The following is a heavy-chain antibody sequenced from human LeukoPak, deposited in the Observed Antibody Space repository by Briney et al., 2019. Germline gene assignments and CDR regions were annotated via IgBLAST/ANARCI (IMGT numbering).Heavy chain of an antibody. CDR1: GYTFTSYD. CDR2: MNPNSGNT. Sequence: ASVKVSCKASGYTFTSYDINWVRQATGQGLEWMGWMNPNSGNTGYAQKFQGRVTMTRNTSISTAYMELSSLRSEDTAVYYCAGGGKRRGLAGDNWFDPWGQGTLVTVSS. V-gene: IGHV1-8*01. J-gene: IGHJ5*02. CDR3: AGGGKRRGLAGDNWFDP. D-gene: IGHD3-10*01.